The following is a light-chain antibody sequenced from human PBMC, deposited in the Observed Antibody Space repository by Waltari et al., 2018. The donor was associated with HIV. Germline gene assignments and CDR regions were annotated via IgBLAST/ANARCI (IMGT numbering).Light chain of an antibody. J-gene: IGLJ3*02. CDR2: EVN. Sequence: QSALTQPPSASGSPGQSVTISCTGTSSDVGGYNYVSWYHQYPGKAPKLIIYEVNKRPSGVPDRCSGSKSGNTASRTVSGLQGDDEADYYCSSYAGSKNLVLGGGTKLTVL. V-gene: IGLV2-8*01. CDR1: SSDVGGYNY. CDR3: SSYAGSKNLV.